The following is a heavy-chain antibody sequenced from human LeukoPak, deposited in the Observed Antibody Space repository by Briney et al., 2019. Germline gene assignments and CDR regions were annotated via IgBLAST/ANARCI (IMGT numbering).Heavy chain of an antibody. J-gene: IGHJ4*02. D-gene: IGHD3-10*01. CDR1: GFTFSNFA. CDR3: AKASGSPYYFDY. V-gene: IGHV3-23*01. CDR2: ISANGGAT. Sequence: GGSLGLSFAAPGFTFSNFAMSWVRQAPGKGLECVSLISANGGATYYADSVKGRFTISRDNSKSTLYLQMNSLRADDTAVYYCAKASGSPYYFDYWGQGTLVTVSS.